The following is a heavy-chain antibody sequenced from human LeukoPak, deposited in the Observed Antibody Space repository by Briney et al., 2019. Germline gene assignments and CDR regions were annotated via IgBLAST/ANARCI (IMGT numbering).Heavy chain of an antibody. Sequence: ETLSLTCTVSGGSISSYYWSWIRQPPGKGLEWIGYIYYSGSTNYNPSLKSRVTISVDTSKNQFSLKLSSVTAADTAVYYCATSAGTAVGQFDYWGQGTSVTVSS. D-gene: IGHD4-23*01. CDR2: IYYSGST. CDR3: ATSAGTAVGQFDY. CDR1: GGSISSYY. J-gene: IGHJ4*02. V-gene: IGHV4-59*08.